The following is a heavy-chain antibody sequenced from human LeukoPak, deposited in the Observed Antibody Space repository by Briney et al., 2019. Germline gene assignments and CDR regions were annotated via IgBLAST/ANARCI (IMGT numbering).Heavy chain of an antibody. V-gene: IGHV4-34*01. D-gene: IGHD3/OR15-3a*01. CDR3: ARLGTSDY. CDR1: GGSFSGYY. Sequence: SETLSLTCAVYGGSFSGYYWSWIRQPPGKGLEWIGEINHSGSTNYNPSLKSRVTISVDTSKNQFSLKLSSATAADTAVYYCARLGTSDYWGQGTLVTVSS. J-gene: IGHJ4*02. CDR2: INHSGST.